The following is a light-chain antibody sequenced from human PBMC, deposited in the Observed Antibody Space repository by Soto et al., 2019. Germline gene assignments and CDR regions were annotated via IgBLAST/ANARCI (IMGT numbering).Light chain of an antibody. CDR2: GAS. CDR3: QQYGSTPWT. V-gene: IGKV3-20*01. CDR1: QSVSGRY. J-gene: IGKJ1*01. Sequence: EIVLTQSPGTLSLSPGERATLSCRASQSVSGRYLAWYQQKPGQAPRPLIYGASSRASGIPDRFSGSGSGTDFTLTISSLEPEDFAVYYCQQYGSTPWTFGQGTKVEIK.